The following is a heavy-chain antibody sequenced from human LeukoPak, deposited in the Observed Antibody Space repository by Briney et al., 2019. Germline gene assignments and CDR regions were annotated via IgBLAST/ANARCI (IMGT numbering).Heavy chain of an antibody. J-gene: IGHJ6*02. CDR3: ARQPSAGYYYYGMDV. D-gene: IGHD6-13*01. CDR1: GGSFSGYY. CDR2: INHSGST. V-gene: IGHV4-34*01. Sequence: SETLSLTCAVYGGSFSGYYWSWIRQPPGKGLEWIGEINHSGSTNYNPSLKSRVTISVDTSKNQFSLKLTSVTAADTAVYYCARQPSAGYYYYGMDVWGQGTSVTVPS.